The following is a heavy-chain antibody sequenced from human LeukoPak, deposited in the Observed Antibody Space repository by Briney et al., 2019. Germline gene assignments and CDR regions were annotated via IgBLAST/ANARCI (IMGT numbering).Heavy chain of an antibody. CDR2: TSANNRNT. D-gene: IGHD2-2*01. V-gene: IGHV1-18*01. Sequence: GASVKVSCKASGYTFLSHGFSWVRQAPGQGLGWMGWTSANNRNTNYAQRLQGRVTMTTDTSTNTAYMGLRTLGSDDTAVYYCARSQAVVSSSLYYYYMDVWGKGTTIIVSS. CDR3: ARSQAVVSSSLYYYYMDV. CDR1: GYTFLSHG. J-gene: IGHJ6*03.